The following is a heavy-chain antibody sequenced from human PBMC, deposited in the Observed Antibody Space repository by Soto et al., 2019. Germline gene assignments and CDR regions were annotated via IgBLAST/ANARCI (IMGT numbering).Heavy chain of an antibody. CDR1: GDSFSTYL. V-gene: IGHV4-59*12. Sequence: PSETLSLTCTVSGDSFSTYLWSWIRQPPGKGLEWIGFISYSGSTNYNPSLKSRVSISVDTSKNQFSLKLSSVTAADTAIYYCAGGYGRNFDYWGQGTLVTVSS. CDR3: AGGYGRNFDY. CDR2: ISYSGST. J-gene: IGHJ4*02. D-gene: IGHD5-18*01.